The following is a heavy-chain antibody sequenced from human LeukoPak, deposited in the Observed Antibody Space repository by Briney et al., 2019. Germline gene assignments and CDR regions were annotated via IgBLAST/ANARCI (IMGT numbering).Heavy chain of an antibody. CDR3: ARRGTVAGTSSLDY. D-gene: IGHD6-19*01. J-gene: IGHJ4*02. Sequence: SETLSLTCTVSGGSISSYYWSWIRQPPVKGLEWIGYIYYSGSTNYNPSLKSRVTISVDTSKNQFSLKLSSVTAADTAVYYCARRGTVAGTSSLDYWGQGTLVTVSS. CDR2: IYYSGST. V-gene: IGHV4-59*08. CDR1: GGSISSYY.